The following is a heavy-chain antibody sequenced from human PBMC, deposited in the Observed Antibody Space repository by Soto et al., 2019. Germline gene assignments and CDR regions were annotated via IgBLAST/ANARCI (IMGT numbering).Heavy chain of an antibody. Sequence: SETLSLTCSVSGGSISSGGYYWSWIRQHPGKGLEWIGYIYYSGSTYYNPSLKSRVTISVDTSKNQFSLKLSSVTAADTAVYYCARDSSSWQGVYYGMDVWRQRTTVTVSS. CDR2: IYYSGST. V-gene: IGHV4-31*03. CDR1: GGSISSGGYY. CDR3: ARDSSSWQGVYYGMDV. J-gene: IGHJ6*02. D-gene: IGHD6-13*01.